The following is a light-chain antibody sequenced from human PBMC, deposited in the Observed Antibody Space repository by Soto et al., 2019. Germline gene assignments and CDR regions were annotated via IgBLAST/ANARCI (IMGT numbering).Light chain of an antibody. CDR3: QQYVRLPYT. CDR2: DAS. CDR1: QSVGSSY. V-gene: IGKV3-20*01. Sequence: EIVLTQSPGTLSLSPGERATLSCRASQSVGSSYFAWYQQKPGQAPRLLMYDASSRATGIPDRFSGSGSGTDSTLTISRLEPEDFAVYYCQQYVRLPYTFGQGTKLEIK. J-gene: IGKJ2*01.